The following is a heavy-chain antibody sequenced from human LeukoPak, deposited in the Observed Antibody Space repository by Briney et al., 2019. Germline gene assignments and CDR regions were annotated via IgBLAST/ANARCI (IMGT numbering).Heavy chain of an antibody. CDR2: TYSGGST. CDR3: ARGDRGYSSGAYYDYGMDV. J-gene: IGHJ6*02. Sequence: PGGSLRLSCAASGXIVSAYYMNWVRQAPGKGLEWVSLTYSGGSTYYADSVKGRFTISRDNSKNTLYLQMNSLRAENTAVYYCARGDRGYSSGAYYDYGMDVWGQGTTVTVSS. D-gene: IGHD5-18*01. V-gene: IGHV3-66*01. CDR1: GXIVSAYY.